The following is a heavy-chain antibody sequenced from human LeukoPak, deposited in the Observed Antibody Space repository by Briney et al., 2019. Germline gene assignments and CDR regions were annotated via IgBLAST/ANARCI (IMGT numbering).Heavy chain of an antibody. CDR1: GGSISSSSYY. V-gene: IGHV4-39*07. CDR2: IYYSGST. Sequence: SETLSLTCTVSGGSISSSSYYWGWIRQPPGKGLEWIGSIYYSGSTYYNPSLKSRVTISVDTSKNQFSLKLSSVTAADTAVYYCASHSIFPGHYYFDYWGQGTLVTVSS. J-gene: IGHJ4*02. CDR3: ASHSIFPGHYYFDY. D-gene: IGHD3-9*01.